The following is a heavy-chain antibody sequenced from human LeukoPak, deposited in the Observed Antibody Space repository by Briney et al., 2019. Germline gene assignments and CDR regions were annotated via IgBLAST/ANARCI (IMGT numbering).Heavy chain of an antibody. CDR2: ISYDGSNK. CDR1: GFTFSSYG. V-gene: IGHV3-30*18. J-gene: IGHJ6*02. D-gene: IGHD6-6*01. CDR3: AKDVAARHDYYYGMDV. Sequence: GGSLRLSCAASGFTFSSYGMHRVRQAPGKGLEWVAVISYDGSNKYYADSVKGRFTISRDNSKNTLYLQMNSLRAEDTAVYYCAKDVAARHDYYYGMDVWGQGTTATVSS.